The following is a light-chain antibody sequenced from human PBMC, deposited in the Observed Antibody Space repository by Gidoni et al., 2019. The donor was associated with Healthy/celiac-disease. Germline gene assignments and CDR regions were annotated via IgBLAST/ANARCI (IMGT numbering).Light chain of an antibody. V-gene: IGKV1-5*03. CDR2: KAS. Sequence: QSPSTLSAFVGDRVTITCRASQSISSWLAWYQQKPGKAPKLLIYKASSLESGVPSRFSGSGSGTEFTLTISSLQPDDFATYYCQQYNSYPWTFGQGTKVEIK. J-gene: IGKJ1*01. CDR1: QSISSW. CDR3: QQYNSYPWT.